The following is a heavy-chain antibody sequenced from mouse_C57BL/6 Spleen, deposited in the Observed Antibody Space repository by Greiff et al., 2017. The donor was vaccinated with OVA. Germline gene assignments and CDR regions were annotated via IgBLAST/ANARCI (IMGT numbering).Heavy chain of an antibody. Sequence: LKESGPELVKSGASVKIPCSAPGYTLTDYKMDWVKQSHGKSREWIGDINPNNGGTIYTQKFKGTATLTVDKSSSTAYMELRSQTFEDTAVYYCARRQRGYFDYWDQGTTLTVSS. D-gene: IGHD6-1*01. V-gene: IGHV1-18*01. J-gene: IGHJ2*01. CDR1: GYTLTDYK. CDR2: INPNNGGT. CDR3: ARRQRGYFDY.